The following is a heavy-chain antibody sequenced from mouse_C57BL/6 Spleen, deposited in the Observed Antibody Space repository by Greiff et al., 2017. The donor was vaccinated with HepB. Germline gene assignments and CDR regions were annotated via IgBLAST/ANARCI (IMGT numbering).Heavy chain of an antibody. CDR2: IDPSDSYT. CDR3: ARGGPHYYGSSYFDV. Sequence: QVQLQQPGAELVMPGASVKLSCKASGYTFTSYWMHWVKQRPGQGLEWIGEIDPSDSYTNYNQKFKGKSTLTVDKSSSTAYMQLSSLTSEDSAVYYCARGGPHYYGSSYFDVWGTGTTVTVSS. D-gene: IGHD1-1*01. CDR1: GYTFTSYW. V-gene: IGHV1-69*01. J-gene: IGHJ1*03.